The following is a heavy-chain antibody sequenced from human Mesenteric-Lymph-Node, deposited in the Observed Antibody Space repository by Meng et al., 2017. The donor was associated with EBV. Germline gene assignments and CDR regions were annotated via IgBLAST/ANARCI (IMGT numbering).Heavy chain of an antibody. D-gene: IGHD1-20*01. V-gene: IGHV4-61*01. CDR2: IDRTGST. CDR1: GGSVSSGSYY. J-gene: IGHJ4*02. Sequence: QVRLQQLSEGLLKPSETLSLPCSVSGGSVSSGSYYWSWIRQPPGKGLEWIGYIDRTGSTDYNPSLNSRVSISIDTSKNQFSLRLTSVTAADAAVYYCARDSGITVTNSFDYWGQGALVTVSS. CDR3: ARDSGITVTNSFDY.